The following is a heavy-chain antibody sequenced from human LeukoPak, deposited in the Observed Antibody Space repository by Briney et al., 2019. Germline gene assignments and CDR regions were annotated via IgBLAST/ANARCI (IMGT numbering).Heavy chain of an antibody. CDR2: INSDGSST. CDR1: GFTFSSYW. J-gene: IGHJ4*02. CDR3: ATGGFYTSGREPFEY. D-gene: IGHD6-19*01. Sequence: GGSLRLSCAASGFTFSSYWMHWVRQAPGKGLVWVSRINSDGSSTSYADSVKGRFTMSRDSSKNTLFLQMNCLRTEDSGLYYCATGGFYTSGREPFEYWGQGTLVTVSS. V-gene: IGHV3-74*01.